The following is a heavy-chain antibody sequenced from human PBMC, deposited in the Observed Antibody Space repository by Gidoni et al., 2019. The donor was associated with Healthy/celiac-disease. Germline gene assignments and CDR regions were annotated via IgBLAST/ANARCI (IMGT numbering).Heavy chain of an antibody. CDR1: GFTFDDYG. Sequence: EVQLVESGGGVVRPGGSLRLSCAASGFTFDDYGMSWVRQAPGKGLEWVSGIHWNGGSTGYADSVKGRFTISRDNAKNSLYLQMNSLRAEDTALYHCASLSKGLGTKYAFDIWGQGTMVTVSS. V-gene: IGHV3-20*01. J-gene: IGHJ3*02. CDR2: IHWNGGST. CDR3: ASLSKGLGTKYAFDI. D-gene: IGHD2-8*01.